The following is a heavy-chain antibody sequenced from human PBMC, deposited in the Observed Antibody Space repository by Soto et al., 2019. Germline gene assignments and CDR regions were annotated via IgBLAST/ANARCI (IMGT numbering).Heavy chain of an antibody. Sequence: SVKVSCKASGGTFSSYAISWVRQAPGQGLEWMGGIIPIFGTANYAQKFQGRVTITADESTSTAYMELSSLRSEDTAVYYCARRRHYYDSSGYSSRGAPVTFDLWGRGTPVTVSS. CDR2: IIPIFGTA. J-gene: IGHJ2*01. CDR1: GGTFSSYA. V-gene: IGHV1-69*13. D-gene: IGHD3-22*01. CDR3: ARRRHYYDSSGYSSRGAPVTFDL.